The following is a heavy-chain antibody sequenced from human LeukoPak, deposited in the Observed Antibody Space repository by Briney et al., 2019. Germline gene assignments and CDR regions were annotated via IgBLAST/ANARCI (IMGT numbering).Heavy chain of an antibody. CDR3: AKLTGPYSGSSFDY. Sequence: GGSLRLSCAASGFTFSSYAMTWVRQAPGKGLEWVSAISGSGGSTYYADSVKGRFPISRDNSKNTLYLQMNSLRAEDTAVYYCAKLTGPYSGSSFDYWGQGTLVTVSS. CDR2: ISGSGGST. CDR1: GFTFSSYA. D-gene: IGHD1-26*01. V-gene: IGHV3-23*01. J-gene: IGHJ4*02.